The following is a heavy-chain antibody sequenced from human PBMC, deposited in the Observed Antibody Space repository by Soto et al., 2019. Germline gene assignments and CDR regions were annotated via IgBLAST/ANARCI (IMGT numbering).Heavy chain of an antibody. J-gene: IGHJ3*02. V-gene: IGHV1-2*04. CDR2: INPNSGGT. CDR3: ARGPEAIYSSSWIDAFDI. Sequence: ASVKVSCKASGYTFTGYYMHWGRQAPGQRLEWMGWINPNSGGTNYAQKFQGWVTMTRDTSISTAYMELSRLRSDDTAVYYCARGPEAIYSSSWIDAFDIWGQGTMVTVSS. D-gene: IGHD6-13*01. CDR1: GYTFTGYY.